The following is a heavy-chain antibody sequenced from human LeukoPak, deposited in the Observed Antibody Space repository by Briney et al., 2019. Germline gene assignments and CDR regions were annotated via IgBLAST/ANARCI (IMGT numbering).Heavy chain of an antibody. CDR1: GFTFSSYA. D-gene: IGHD3-9*01. CDR2: ISYDGSNK. CDR3: ARDPTRGYDILTGLSP. Sequence: GGSLRLSCAASGFTFSSYATHWVRQAPGKGLEWVAVISYDGSNKYYADSVKGRFTISRDNSKNTLYLQMNSLRAEDTAVYYCARDPTRGYDILTGLSPWGQGTLVTVSS. V-gene: IGHV3-30*04. J-gene: IGHJ5*02.